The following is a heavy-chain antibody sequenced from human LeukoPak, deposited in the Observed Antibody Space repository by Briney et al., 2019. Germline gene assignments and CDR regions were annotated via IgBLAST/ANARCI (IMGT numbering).Heavy chain of an antibody. J-gene: IGHJ4*02. Sequence: GGSLRLSCAASGLTFSGYAMGWVRQAPGKGLEWVSTISGSGGSTYYADSVKGRFTISRDNSKNTLYLQMSSLRAEDTAVYYCAKANTIFAVVTVWDYWGQGTLVTVSS. CDR2: ISGSGGST. CDR3: AKANTIFAVVTVWDY. V-gene: IGHV3-23*01. CDR1: GLTFSGYA. D-gene: IGHD3-3*01.